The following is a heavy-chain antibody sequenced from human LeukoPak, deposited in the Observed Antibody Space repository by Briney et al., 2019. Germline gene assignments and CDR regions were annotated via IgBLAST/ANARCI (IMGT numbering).Heavy chain of an antibody. Sequence: PGGSLRLSCAVSGFTFRSYWIHWVRQAPGKGLVWVSCINTDGSGTSHADSVRGRFTISRDNAKNTVYLQMNNLRAEDTAVYYCARGLSYAVAYGDYWGQGTLLTVSS. V-gene: IGHV3-74*01. CDR1: GFTFRSYW. D-gene: IGHD6-19*01. CDR2: INTDGSGT. J-gene: IGHJ4*02. CDR3: ARGLSYAVAYGDY.